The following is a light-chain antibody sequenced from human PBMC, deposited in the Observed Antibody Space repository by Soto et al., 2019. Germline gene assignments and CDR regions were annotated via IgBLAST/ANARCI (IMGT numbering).Light chain of an antibody. Sequence: QSALTQPASVSGSPGQSITISCTGTSSDVGGYNYVSWYQQHPGKAPKLMIYDVSNRPSGVSNRFSGSKSGNTASLTISGPQAEDEADYYCSSYTTSSTLIFGGGTKVTVL. V-gene: IGLV2-14*01. J-gene: IGLJ2*01. CDR2: DVS. CDR3: SSYTTSSTLI. CDR1: SSDVGGYNY.